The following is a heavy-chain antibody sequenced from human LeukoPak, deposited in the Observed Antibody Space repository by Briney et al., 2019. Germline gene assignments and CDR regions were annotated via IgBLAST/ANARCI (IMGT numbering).Heavy chain of an antibody. CDR2: INHSGST. Sequence: KPSETLSLTCTVSGGSISNSYWSWIRQPPGKGLEWIGEINHSGSTNYNPSLKSRVTISVDTSKNQFSLKLSSVTAADTAVYYCARIGLGAHSNYPDWFDPWGQGTLVTVSS. CDR1: GGSISNSY. D-gene: IGHD4-11*01. J-gene: IGHJ5*02. CDR3: ARIGLGAHSNYPDWFDP. V-gene: IGHV4-34*01.